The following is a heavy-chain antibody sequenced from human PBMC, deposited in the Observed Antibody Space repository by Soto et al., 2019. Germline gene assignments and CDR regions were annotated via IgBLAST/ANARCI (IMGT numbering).Heavy chain of an antibody. Sequence: GGSLRLSCEASGFTFSDYYMAWIRQAPGEGPEWISYISMSGNSMYYADSVKGRFTISRDNARNSMYLQMNSLRAEDTAMYYCARINYGSGTSWFDPWGQGALVNVSS. CDR2: ISMSGNSM. V-gene: IGHV3-11*01. CDR1: GFTFSDYY. D-gene: IGHD3-10*01. CDR3: ARINYGSGTSWFDP. J-gene: IGHJ5*02.